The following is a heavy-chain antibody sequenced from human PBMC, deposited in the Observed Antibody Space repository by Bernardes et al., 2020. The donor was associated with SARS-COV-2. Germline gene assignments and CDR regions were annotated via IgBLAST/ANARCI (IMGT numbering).Heavy chain of an antibody. CDR3: ARTGNDYGPMDV. CDR2: IDPSDSYT. D-gene: IGHD4-17*01. V-gene: IGHV5-10-1*01. J-gene: IGHJ6*02. Sequence: GASLKISCKGSGYIFTNYYITWVRQMPGKGLEWMGRIDPSDSYTSHNPSFQGHVTISGDKSISTAYLQWGSLKASDTAMYYCARTGNDYGPMDVWGQGTTVTVSS. CDR1: GYIFTNYY.